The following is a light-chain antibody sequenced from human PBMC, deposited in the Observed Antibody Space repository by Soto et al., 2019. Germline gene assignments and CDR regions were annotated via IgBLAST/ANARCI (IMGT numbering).Light chain of an antibody. V-gene: IGLV1-44*01. CDR1: ISNIGTNS. Sequence: QSVLTQPPSASGTPGQRVTISCSGDISNIGTNSVHWYQHLPGTAPKLVIYADSQRPSGVPDRFSGSKSGTSASLAISGLQSEDDADYLCAAWDDNLNGPLFGTGTQVTVL. J-gene: IGLJ1*01. CDR3: AAWDDNLNGPL. CDR2: ADS.